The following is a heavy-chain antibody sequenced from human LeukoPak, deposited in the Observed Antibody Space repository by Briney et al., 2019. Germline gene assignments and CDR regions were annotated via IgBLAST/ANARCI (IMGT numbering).Heavy chain of an antibody. D-gene: IGHD3-3*01. Sequence: GGSLRLSCAASGFTFSSYGIHWVRQAPGKGLEWVTFIPYDGLNRIYADSVEGRFTVSRDNSKNTVYLQMNSLRPEDTAVYYCASSHRFLEWLLSFDYWGQGTLVTVSS. CDR2: IPYDGLNR. CDR1: GFTFSSYG. CDR3: ASSHRFLEWLLSFDY. J-gene: IGHJ4*02. V-gene: IGHV3-30*02.